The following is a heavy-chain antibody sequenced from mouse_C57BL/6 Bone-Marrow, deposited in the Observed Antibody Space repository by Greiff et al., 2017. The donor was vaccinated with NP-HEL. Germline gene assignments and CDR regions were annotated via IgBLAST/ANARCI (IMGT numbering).Heavy chain of an antibody. CDR1: GFSLTSYA. CDR2: IWTGGGT. Sequence: VKLMESGPGLVASSQSLSITCTVSGFSLTSYAISWVRQPPGKGLEWLGVIWTGGGTNYNSALKSRLSISKDNSKSQVFLKMNSLQTDDTARYYCASYYGPFAYWGQGTLVTVSA. CDR3: ASYYGPFAY. D-gene: IGHD1-1*01. V-gene: IGHV2-9-1*01. J-gene: IGHJ3*01.